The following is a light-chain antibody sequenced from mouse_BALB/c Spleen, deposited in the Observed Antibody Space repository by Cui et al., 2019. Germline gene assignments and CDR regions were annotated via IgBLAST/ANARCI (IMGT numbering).Light chain of an antibody. Sequence: QIVLTQSPAIMSASLGEEITLTCSASSSVSYMHWYQQKSGTSPKLLIYSTSNLASGVPSRFSGSGSRTFYTLTISTVEAEEAADYYCHQCSSYPWTFGGGTKLEIK. V-gene: IGKV4-80*01. CDR1: SSVSY. J-gene: IGKJ1*01. CDR3: HQCSSYPWT. CDR2: STS.